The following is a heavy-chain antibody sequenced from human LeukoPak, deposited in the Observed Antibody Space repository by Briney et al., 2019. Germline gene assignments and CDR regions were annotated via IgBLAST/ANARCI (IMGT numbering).Heavy chain of an antibody. J-gene: IGHJ4*02. V-gene: IGHV3-30-3*01. CDR3: ATEEFDY. Sequence: GGSLRLSCAASGFTFSSDAMHWVRQAPGKGLEWVAVISYDGSNKYYADSVKGRFTISRDNSKNTLYLQMNSLRAEDTAVYYCATEEFDYWGQGTLVTVSS. CDR2: ISYDGSNK. CDR1: GFTFSSDA.